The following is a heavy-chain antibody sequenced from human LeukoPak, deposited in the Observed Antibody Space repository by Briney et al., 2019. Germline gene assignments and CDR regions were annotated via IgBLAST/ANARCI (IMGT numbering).Heavy chain of an antibody. CDR3: ASSSHLWFGELLWANY. J-gene: IGHJ4*02. V-gene: IGHV1-18*01. CDR1: GYTFTSDG. Sequence: ASVKVSCKASGYTFTSDGISWVRQAPGQGLEWMGWISAYNGNTNYAQKLQGRVTMTTDTSTSTAYMELRSLRSDDTAVYYCASSSHLWFGELLWANYWGQGTLVTVSS. CDR2: ISAYNGNT. D-gene: IGHD3-10*01.